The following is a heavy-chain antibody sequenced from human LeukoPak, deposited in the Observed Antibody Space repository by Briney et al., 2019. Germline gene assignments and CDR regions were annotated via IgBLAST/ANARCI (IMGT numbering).Heavy chain of an antibody. J-gene: IGHJ4*02. CDR2: INDSGGNT. CDR3: ANDTVRGVTLWYFDY. CDR1: GFIFSSYA. Sequence: GGSLSLSCAPSGFIFSSYAMNWVRQAPGKGLEWVSSINDSGGNTFYTDSVKGRFTISRDNTKNTLYLQMNSLRAEDTAVYYCANDTVRGVTLWYFDYWGQGTLVTVSS. V-gene: IGHV3-23*01. D-gene: IGHD3-10*01.